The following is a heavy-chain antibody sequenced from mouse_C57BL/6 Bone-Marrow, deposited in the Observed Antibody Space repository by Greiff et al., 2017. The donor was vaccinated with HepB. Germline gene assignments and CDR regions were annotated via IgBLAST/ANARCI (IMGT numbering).Heavy chain of an antibody. D-gene: IGHD2-1*01. CDR3: ARIYYGNSGMDY. Sequence: EVQGAESGGGLVKPGGSLKLSCAASGFTFSSYAMSWVRQTPEKRLEWVATISDGGSYTYYPDNVKGRFTISRDNAKNNLYLQMSHLKSEDTAMYYCARIYYGNSGMDYWGQGTSVTVSS. V-gene: IGHV5-4*01. J-gene: IGHJ4*01. CDR2: ISDGGSYT. CDR1: GFTFSSYA.